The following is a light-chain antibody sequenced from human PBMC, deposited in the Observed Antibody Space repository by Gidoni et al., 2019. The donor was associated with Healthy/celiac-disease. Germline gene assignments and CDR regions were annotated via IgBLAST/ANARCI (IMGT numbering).Light chain of an antibody. CDR1: QSVLYASNNQNF. J-gene: IGKJ4*01. Sequence: DIVVTQSPASLTVSLGERATIYCKSSQSVLYASNNQNFLAWYQHKPRHPPRLLLYWASTRASGVPDRFIGSGSGTNFTLTISSLQAEDVALYYCQQYYRTPTFXGXTRVEI. CDR2: WAS. V-gene: IGKV4-1*01. CDR3: QQYYRTPT.